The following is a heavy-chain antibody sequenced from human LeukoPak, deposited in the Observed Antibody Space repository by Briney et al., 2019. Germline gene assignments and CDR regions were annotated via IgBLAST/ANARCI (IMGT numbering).Heavy chain of an antibody. CDR2: IYSSGST. CDR3: AGGGYPDWFDP. J-gene: IGHJ5*02. V-gene: IGHV4-61*02. Sequence: SQTLSLTCTVSGGSISSGSYYWSWIRQPAGKGLEWIGRIYSSGSTNYNPSLKSRVTISVDTSKNQFSLKLSSVTAADTAVYYCAGGGYPDWFDPWGQGTLVTVPS. D-gene: IGHD6-13*01. CDR1: GGSISSGSYY.